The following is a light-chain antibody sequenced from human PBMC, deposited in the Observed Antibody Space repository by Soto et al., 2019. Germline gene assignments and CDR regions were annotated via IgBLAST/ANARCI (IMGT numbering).Light chain of an antibody. CDR2: KAS. CDR1: QTISSW. Sequence: DIQMTQPPSTLSGSVGDRVTITCRASQTISSWLAWYQQKPGKAPKLLIYKASTLKSGVPSRFSGSGSGTEFTLTISSLQPDDFATYYCQHYNIFSRTFGQGTKVDIK. V-gene: IGKV1-5*03. CDR3: QHYNIFSRT. J-gene: IGKJ1*01.